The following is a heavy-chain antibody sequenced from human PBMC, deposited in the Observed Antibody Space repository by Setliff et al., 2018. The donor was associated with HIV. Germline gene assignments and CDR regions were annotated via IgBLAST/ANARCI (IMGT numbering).Heavy chain of an antibody. Sequence: GGSLRLSCAASGFIFSSYEMNWVRQAPGKGLEWVSYISGGGDTIYYADSVKGRFTVSRDNSNNTVYLQMNSLRAEDTAMYYCAKTQTVITVYGPFDSWGQGTPVTVSS. CDR2: ISGGGDTI. V-gene: IGHV3-48*03. D-gene: IGHD4-4*01. CDR3: AKTQTVITVYGPFDS. J-gene: IGHJ4*02. CDR1: GFIFSSYE.